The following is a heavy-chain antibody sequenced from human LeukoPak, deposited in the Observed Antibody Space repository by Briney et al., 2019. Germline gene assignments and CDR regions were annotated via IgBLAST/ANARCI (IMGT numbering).Heavy chain of an antibody. D-gene: IGHD6-13*01. CDR3: AKDGSSSWYDLDY. CDR1: GFTFSSYG. J-gene: IGHJ4*02. Sequence: GGSLRLSCAASGFTFSSYGMHWVRQAPGKGLEWVAVISYDGSNKYYADSVKGRFTISRDNSKNTLYLQMNSLRAEDTAVYYCAKDGSSSWYDLDYWGQGTLVTVSS. CDR2: ISYDGSNK. V-gene: IGHV3-30*18.